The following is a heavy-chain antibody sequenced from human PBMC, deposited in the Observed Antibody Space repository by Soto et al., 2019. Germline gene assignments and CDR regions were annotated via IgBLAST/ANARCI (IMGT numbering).Heavy chain of an antibody. CDR1: GFTFSSYS. Sequence: EVRLVESGGGLVKPGGSLRLSCAASGFTFSSYSMNWVRQAPGKGLEWVSSISSSSSYIYYADSVKGRFTISRDNAKNSLYLQMNSLRAEDTAVYYCAREKPDSWGEGLDYWGQGTLVTVSS. V-gene: IGHV3-21*01. J-gene: IGHJ4*02. CDR2: ISSSSSYI. CDR3: AREKPDSWGEGLDY. D-gene: IGHD6-13*01.